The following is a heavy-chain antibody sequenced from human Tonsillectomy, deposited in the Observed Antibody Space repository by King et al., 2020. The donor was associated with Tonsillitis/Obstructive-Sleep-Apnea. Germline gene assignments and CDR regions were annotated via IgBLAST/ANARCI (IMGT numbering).Heavy chain of an antibody. CDR3: ARGSGTQAGIFFDN. CDR1: GFTFNSFW. V-gene: IGHV3-7*03. D-gene: IGHD3-3*01. Sequence: VQLVDSGGDFVHPGGSLRLSCAASGFTFNSFWMSWLRQAPGKGLEWVANIKKEGTENYYADSVKGRFTISRDNTKNSLYLQMNSLRAEDTAVYYCARGSGTQAGIFFDNWGQGTLVTASS. CDR2: IKKEGTEN. J-gene: IGHJ5*02.